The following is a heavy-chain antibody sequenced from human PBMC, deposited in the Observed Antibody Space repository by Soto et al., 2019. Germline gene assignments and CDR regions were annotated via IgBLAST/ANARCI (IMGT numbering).Heavy chain of an antibody. CDR2: IFHSGST. CDR1: GYAISIGYY. Sequence: SETLSLTCAVSGYAISIGYYWVCIREPPGKGLEWIWSIFHSGSTYYNPSLKSRVTISVDTSKNQFSLKLSSVTAADTAVYYSARVLSLGQGFRESYFDYWGQGTLVTVSS. D-gene: IGHD3-16*02. V-gene: IGHV4-38-2*01. J-gene: IGHJ4*02. CDR3: ARVLSLGQGFRESYFDY.